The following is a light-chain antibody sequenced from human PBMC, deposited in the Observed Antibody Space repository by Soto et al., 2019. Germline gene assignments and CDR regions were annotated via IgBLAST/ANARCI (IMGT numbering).Light chain of an antibody. CDR2: KAS. V-gene: IGKV1-5*03. CDR1: QSISYW. Sequence: DIQMTQSPSTLSASVGDRVTITCRARQSISYWLAWYQQKPGRAPKILIYKASTLESGVPSRFSGSGSGTEFTLTISSLQPDDFATYYCQQYNSDSGTFGQGTKLEIK. CDR3: QQYNSDSGT. J-gene: IGKJ2*02.